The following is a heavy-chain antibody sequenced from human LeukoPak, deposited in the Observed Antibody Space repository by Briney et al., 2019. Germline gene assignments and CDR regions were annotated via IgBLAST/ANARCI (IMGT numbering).Heavy chain of an antibody. V-gene: IGHV3-23*01. CDR1: GFTFSTYA. D-gene: IGHD4-17*01. CDR3: AREGLMTTVSHFDY. Sequence: GGSLRLSCAASGFTFSTYAMSWVRQAPGKGLEWVSTLSVSGDTTFYADSVKGRFTISRDTSKNTLYLQMNSLRAEDTAVYYCAREGLMTTVSHFDYWGQGTLVTVSS. J-gene: IGHJ4*02. CDR2: LSVSGDTT.